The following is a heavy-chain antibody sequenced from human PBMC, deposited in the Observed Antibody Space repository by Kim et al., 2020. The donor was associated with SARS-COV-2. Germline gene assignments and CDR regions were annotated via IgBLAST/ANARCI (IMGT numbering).Heavy chain of an antibody. CDR3: ARVGGEYYYGSGNDYYYYGRDV. J-gene: IGHJ6*02. Sequence: GGSLRLSCAASGFTFSSYSMNWVRQAPGKGLEWVSSISSSSSYIYYADSVKGRFTISRDNAKNSLYLQMNSLRAEDTAVYYCARVGGEYYYGSGNDYYYYGRDVWGQGTTVTVSS. CDR1: GFTFSSYS. D-gene: IGHD3-10*01. CDR2: ISSSSSYI. V-gene: IGHV3-21*01.